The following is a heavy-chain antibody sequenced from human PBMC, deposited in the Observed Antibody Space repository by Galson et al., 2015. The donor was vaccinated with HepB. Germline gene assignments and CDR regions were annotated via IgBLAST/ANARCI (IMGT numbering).Heavy chain of an antibody. CDR1: GYTFTDYA. CDR2: INACNGNT. V-gene: IGHV1-3*01. Sequence: SVKVSCKASGYTFTDYAMHWVRQAPGQRLEWMGWINACNGNTKYSQKFQGRVTITRDTSASTAYMELSSLRSEDTAVYYCARDFLDGGWVDPWGQGTLVTVSS. J-gene: IGHJ5*02. CDR3: ARDFLDGGWVDP. D-gene: IGHD3-3*01.